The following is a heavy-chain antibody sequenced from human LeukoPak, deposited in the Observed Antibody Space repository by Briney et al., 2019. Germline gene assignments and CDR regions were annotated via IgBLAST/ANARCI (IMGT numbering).Heavy chain of an antibody. CDR3: ARGKHDYGDYIFPHLDY. J-gene: IGHJ4*02. CDR1: GGTFSSYA. CDR2: IIPIFGTA. V-gene: IGHV1-69*13. Sequence: ASVTVSCTASGGTFSSYAISWVRQAPGQGLEWMGGIIPIFGTANYAQKFQGRVTITADESTSTAYMELSSLRSEDTAVYYCARGKHDYGDYIFPHLDYWGQGTLVTVSS. D-gene: IGHD4-17*01.